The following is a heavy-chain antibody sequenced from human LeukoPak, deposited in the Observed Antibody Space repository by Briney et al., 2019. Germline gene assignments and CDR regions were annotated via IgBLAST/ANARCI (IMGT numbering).Heavy chain of an antibody. J-gene: IGHJ5*02. V-gene: IGHV1-46*01. CDR3: ARDNSVRDEAWWFSP. CDR1: GYTFTSNC. CDR2: ISPSGAST. D-gene: IGHD5-24*01. Sequence: GASVKVSCKSFGYTFTSNCMHWVRQAPGQGPEWMGVISPSGASTTYAQTFQGRVTLTRDMSTSTDYLELSSLRSEDTAVYYCARDNSVRDEAWWFSPWGQGTLVTVSS.